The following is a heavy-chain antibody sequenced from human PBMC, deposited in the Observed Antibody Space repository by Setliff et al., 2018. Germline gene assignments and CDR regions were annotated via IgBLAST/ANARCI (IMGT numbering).Heavy chain of an antibody. Sequence: GASVKVSCKASGYTFISYGISWVRQAPGQGLEWMGWISGYNGNTNYAQKFQGRVTMTTDTSMSTAYMELRSLRSDDTAVYYCTRALMGLAAAGPEGYWGQGTLVTVSS. J-gene: IGHJ4*02. CDR3: TRALMGLAAAGPEGY. CDR1: GYTFISYG. V-gene: IGHV1-18*01. D-gene: IGHD6-13*01. CDR2: ISGYNGNT.